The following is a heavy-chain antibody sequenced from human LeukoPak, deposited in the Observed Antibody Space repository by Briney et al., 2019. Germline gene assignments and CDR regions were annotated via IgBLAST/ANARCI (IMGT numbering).Heavy chain of an antibody. J-gene: IGHJ4*02. V-gene: IGHV3-74*01. CDR3: ARDSAATEGDFDY. CDR1: GFTFSSYW. CDR2: INTDGSRT. Sequence: GGSLRLSCAASGFTFSSYWMHWVRQAPEKGLVWVSRINTDGSRTSYADSVKGRFTISRDNAKNTLHLQMNSLRAEDTAVYYCARDSAATEGDFDYWGQGTLVTVSS. D-gene: IGHD2-15*01.